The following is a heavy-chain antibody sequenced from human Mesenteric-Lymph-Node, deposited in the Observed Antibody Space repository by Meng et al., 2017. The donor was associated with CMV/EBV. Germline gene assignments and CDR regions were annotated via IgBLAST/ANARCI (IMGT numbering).Heavy chain of an antibody. J-gene: IGHJ3*02. Sequence: SLKISCAASGFTFDDYAMHWVRQAPGKGLEWVSGISWNSGSIGYADSVKGRFTISRDNAKNSLYLQMNSLRAEDTAVYYCARGLAFDIWGQGTMVTVSS. CDR3: ARGLAFDI. V-gene: IGHV3-9*01. CDR2: ISWNSGSI. CDR1: GFTFDDYA.